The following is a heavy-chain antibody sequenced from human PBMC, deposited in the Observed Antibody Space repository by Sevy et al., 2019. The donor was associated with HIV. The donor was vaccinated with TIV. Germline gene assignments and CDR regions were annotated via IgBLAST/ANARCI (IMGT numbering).Heavy chain of an antibody. J-gene: IGHJ3*02. D-gene: IGHD1-26*01. V-gene: IGHV3-21*01. Sequence: GGSLRLSCAASGFTFSSYSMNWVRQAPGKGLEWVSSISSSSYIYYADSVKGRFTISRDNAKNSLYLQMNSLRAEDTAVYYCAGEEWELLDAFDIWGQGTMVTVSS. CDR1: GFTFSSYS. CDR2: ISSSSYI. CDR3: AGEEWELLDAFDI.